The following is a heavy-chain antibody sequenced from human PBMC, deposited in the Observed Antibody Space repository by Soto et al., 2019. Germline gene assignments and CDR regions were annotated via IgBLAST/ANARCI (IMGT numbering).Heavy chain of an antibody. D-gene: IGHD2-2*01. CDR3: ARAVYCTTANCWDDFHYYNIDV. CDR2: IYYSGNT. CDR1: GGSISSGDYY. V-gene: IGHV4-30-4*01. Sequence: GIEHPSETLSLTCTVSGGSISSGDYYWSWIRQPPGKGLEWIGYIYYSGNTYYNPSLKSRVTISVDTSKNQFSLKLSSVTAADTAVYYCARAVYCTTANCWDDFHYYNIDVWGQGTAVTVSS. J-gene: IGHJ6*02.